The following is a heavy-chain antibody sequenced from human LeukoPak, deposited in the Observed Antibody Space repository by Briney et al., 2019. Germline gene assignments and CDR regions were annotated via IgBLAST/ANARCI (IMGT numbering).Heavy chain of an antibody. Sequence: GRSLRLSCAASGFTFSSYGMHWVRQAPGKGLEGVSCTSSSGSTMYYADSVKGRFTISRDNAKNSLYLQMNSLRAEDTAVYYCARARYRNTWFDYWGQGALVTVSS. J-gene: IGHJ4*02. CDR1: GFTFSSYG. CDR3: ARARYRNTWFDY. D-gene: IGHD6-13*01. V-gene: IGHV3-48*04. CDR2: TSSSGSTM.